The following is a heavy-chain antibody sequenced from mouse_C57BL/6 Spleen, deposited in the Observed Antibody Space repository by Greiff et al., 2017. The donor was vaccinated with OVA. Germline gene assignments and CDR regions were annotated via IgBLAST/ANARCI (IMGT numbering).Heavy chain of an antibody. Sequence: EVQLQQSGPELVKPGASVKISCKASGYTFTDYYMNWVTQSHGKSLEWIGDINPNNGGTSYNQKFKGKATLTVDKSSSTAYMERRSLTSEDSAVYYCARAYAYWGQGTTLTVAA. J-gene: IGHJ2*01. CDR2: INPNNGGT. CDR3: ARAYAY. D-gene: IGHD2-12*01. V-gene: IGHV1-26*01. CDR1: GYTFTDYY.